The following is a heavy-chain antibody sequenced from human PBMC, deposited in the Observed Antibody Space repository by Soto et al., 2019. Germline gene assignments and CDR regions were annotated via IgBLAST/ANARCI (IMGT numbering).Heavy chain of an antibody. V-gene: IGHV3-73*01. CDR1: GFSFSDSA. D-gene: IGHD4-4*01. CDR3: TRHTVDY. CDR2: TRSKAHSYAT. J-gene: IGHJ4*02. Sequence: GGSLRLSCAASGFSFSDSAIHWVRQASGKGLEWVGRTRSKAHSYATAFAASVKGRFTISRDDSKNTVYLQMNSLKTEDTAVYYCTRHTVDYWGQGTLVTASS.